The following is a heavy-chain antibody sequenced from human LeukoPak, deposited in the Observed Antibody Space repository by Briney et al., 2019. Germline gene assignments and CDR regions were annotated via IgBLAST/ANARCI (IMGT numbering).Heavy chain of an antibody. D-gene: IGHD1-20*01. V-gene: IGHV3-48*03. CDR1: GFTFTSYE. CDR2: ISSSGGTI. Sequence: PGGSLRLSCAASGFTFTSYEMNWVRQAPGKGLEGVSYISSSGGTIHYADSLKGRFTISRDNAKNSLYLQMNSLRAEDTALYYCAREGRNWNDLDYWGPGTLVTVST. CDR3: AREGRNWNDLDY. J-gene: IGHJ4*02.